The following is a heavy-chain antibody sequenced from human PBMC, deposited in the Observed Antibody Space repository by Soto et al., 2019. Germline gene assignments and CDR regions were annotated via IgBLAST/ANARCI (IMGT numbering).Heavy chain of an antibody. CDR2: IWYDGSNK. CDR3: ARDSLRGYGEDDS. V-gene: IGHV3-33*01. D-gene: IGHD5-18*01. CDR1: GFTFSSYG. Sequence: QVQLVESGGGVVQPGRSLRLSCAASGFTFSSYGMHWVRQAPGKGLEWVAVIWYDGSNKYYADSVKGRFTISRDNSKNTLYLQMNSLRAEDTAVYYCARDSLRGYGEDDSWSQGTMVTVSS. J-gene: IGHJ3*02.